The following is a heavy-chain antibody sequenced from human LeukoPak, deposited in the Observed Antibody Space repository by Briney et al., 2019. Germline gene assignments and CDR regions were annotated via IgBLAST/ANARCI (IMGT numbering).Heavy chain of an antibody. CDR3: ARDLGAIVVVTAIPLDY. CDR1: GGTFSSYA. V-gene: IGHV1-18*01. CDR2: ISAYNGNT. J-gene: IGHJ4*02. Sequence: ASVKVSCKASGGTFSSYAISWVRQAPGQGLEWMGWISAYNGNTSYAQKLQGRVTMTTDTSTSTAYMELRSLRSDDTAVYYCARDLGAIVVVTAIPLDYWGQGTLVTVSS. D-gene: IGHD2-21*02.